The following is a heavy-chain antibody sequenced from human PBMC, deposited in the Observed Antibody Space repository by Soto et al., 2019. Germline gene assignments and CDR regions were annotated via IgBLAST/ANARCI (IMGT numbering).Heavy chain of an antibody. J-gene: IGHJ4*02. V-gene: IGHV1-69*01. CDR2: IIPIFGTA. CDR3: ARDGGRHSGGIDY. Sequence: QVQLVQSGAEVKKPGSSVKFSCKASGCTFSSYSINWVRQAPGQGLEWMGEIIPIFGTANYAQKFQGRFTISADESTSTAYMELIILRSEDTAVYYCARDGGRHSGGIDYWGQGTLVTVSS. CDR1: GCTFSSYS. D-gene: IGHD1-26*01.